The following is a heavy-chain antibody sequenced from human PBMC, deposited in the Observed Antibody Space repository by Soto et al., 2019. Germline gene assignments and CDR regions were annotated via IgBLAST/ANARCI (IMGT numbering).Heavy chain of an antibody. D-gene: IGHD6-13*01. J-gene: IGHJ4*02. CDR2: IYYTGST. Sequence: PSETLSLTCTVSGGSISNAAYSWSWIRQPPGKGLEWIGYIYYTGSTYYTPSLKSRVVISLDTSKNQFSLRLSSVTAAETAVYFCARYRFSGSRWSKFDYWGQGTLVTVSS. V-gene: IGHV4-31*03. CDR1: GGSISNAAYS. CDR3: ARYRFSGSRWSKFDY.